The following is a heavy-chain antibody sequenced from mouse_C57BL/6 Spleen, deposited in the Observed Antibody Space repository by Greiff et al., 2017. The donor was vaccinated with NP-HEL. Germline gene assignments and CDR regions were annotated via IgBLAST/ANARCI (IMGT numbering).Heavy chain of an antibody. CDR2: INYDGSST. V-gene: IGHV5-16*01. CDR3: AREDDGYPY. CDR1: GFTFSDYY. D-gene: IGHD2-3*01. Sequence: EVKLVESEGGLVQPGSSMKLSCTASGFTFSDYYMAWVRQVPEKGLEWVANINYDGSSTYYLDSLKSRFIISRDNAKNILYLQMSSLKSEDTATYYCAREDDGYPYWGQGTLVTVSA. J-gene: IGHJ3*01.